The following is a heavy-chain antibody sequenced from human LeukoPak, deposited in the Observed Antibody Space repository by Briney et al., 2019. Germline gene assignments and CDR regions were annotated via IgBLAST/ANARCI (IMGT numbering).Heavy chain of an antibody. Sequence: SETLSLTCVVSAYSISSGYYWGWVRQPPGKRLEWIASINHGGVTHYSPSLKSRVTMSVHTSKNQFSLKLSSVTAADTAMYYCARVTTLGYFDYWGQGTLVTVSS. CDR1: AYSISSGYY. J-gene: IGHJ4*02. CDR3: ARVTTLGYFDY. D-gene: IGHD3-3*01. CDR2: INHGGVT. V-gene: IGHV4-38-2*01.